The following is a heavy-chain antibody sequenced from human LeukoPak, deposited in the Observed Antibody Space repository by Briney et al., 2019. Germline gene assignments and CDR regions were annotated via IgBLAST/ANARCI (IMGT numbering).Heavy chain of an antibody. CDR3: ARDRRGEKDFDV. V-gene: IGHV3-53*04. CDR2: IYADGYT. Sequence: GGSLRLSCAASGFTLSNAWMSWVRQAPGKGLEWVSAIYADGYTRDAASVKGRFSISRHNSKNTVYLQMDNLRPEDTAVYYCARDRRGEKDFDVWGPGTMVTVSS. CDR1: GFTLSNAW. J-gene: IGHJ3*01.